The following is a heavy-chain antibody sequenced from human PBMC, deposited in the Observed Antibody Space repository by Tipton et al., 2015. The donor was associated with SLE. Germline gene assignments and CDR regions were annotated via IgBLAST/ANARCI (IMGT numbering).Heavy chain of an antibody. D-gene: IGHD3-16*01. J-gene: IGHJ4*02. V-gene: IGHV4-34*01. CDR3: ARGPDYDYIWGSGFDY. CDR1: GGSFSGYY. Sequence: TLSLTCAVYGGSFSGYYWSWIRQPPGKGLKWIGEINHSGSTNHNPSLKSRVTISVDTSKNQFSLKLSSVTAADTAVYYCARGPDYDYIWGSGFDYWGQGTLVTVSS. CDR2: INHSGST.